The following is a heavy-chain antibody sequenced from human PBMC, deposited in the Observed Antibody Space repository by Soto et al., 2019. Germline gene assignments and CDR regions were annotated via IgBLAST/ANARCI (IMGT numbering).Heavy chain of an antibody. V-gene: IGHV4-34*01. D-gene: IGHD3-10*01. CDR3: ARGSDRGTSFSSWFDP. CDR1: GGSFSGYY. Sequence: ASETLSLTCAVYGGSFSGYYWTWIRQPPGTGLEWIGEINHSGSTNYNPSLKSRVTISVDTSKNQFSLKLTSVTAADTAVYYCARGSDRGTSFSSWFDPWGQGALVTVSS. J-gene: IGHJ5*02. CDR2: INHSGST.